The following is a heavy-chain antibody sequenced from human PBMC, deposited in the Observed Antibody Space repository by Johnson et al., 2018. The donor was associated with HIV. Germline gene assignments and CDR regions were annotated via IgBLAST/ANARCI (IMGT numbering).Heavy chain of an antibody. CDR2: ISSQGSTS. Sequence: QVQLVESGGGVVQPGRSLRLSCAASGFAFSSFGVHWVRQAPGKGLEWVAVISSQGSTSYYADSVKGRFTVSRDNAKNSLSLQMNSLRAEDTAVYYCASGAQFGTVSHDAFDIWGQGTMVTVSS. V-gene: IGHV3-30*03. D-gene: IGHD1-7*01. J-gene: IGHJ3*02. CDR3: ASGAQFGTVSHDAFDI. CDR1: GFAFSSFG.